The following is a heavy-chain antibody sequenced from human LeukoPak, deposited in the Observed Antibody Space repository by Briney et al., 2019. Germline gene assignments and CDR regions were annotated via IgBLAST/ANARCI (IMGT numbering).Heavy chain of an antibody. J-gene: IGHJ4*02. Sequence: PSETLSLTCAVYGGSFSGYYWSWIRQPPGKGLEWIGEINHSGSTNYNPSLKSRVTISEDTSKDQFSLKLSSVTAADTAVYYCARTTGAFDYWGQGTLVTVSS. D-gene: IGHD4-17*01. CDR2: INHSGST. CDR3: ARTTGAFDY. CDR1: GGSFSGYY. V-gene: IGHV4-34*01.